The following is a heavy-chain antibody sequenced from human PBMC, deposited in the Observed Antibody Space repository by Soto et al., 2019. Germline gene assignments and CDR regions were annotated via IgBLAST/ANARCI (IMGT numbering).Heavy chain of an antibody. D-gene: IGHD2-2*01. J-gene: IGHJ6*02. CDR1: GFSFRSYG. V-gene: IGHV3-33*03. CDR2: ISYDGSDI. Sequence: PGGSLRLSCAASGFSFRSYGMHWVRQAPGRGLEWLAVISYDGSDIYYGDSVKGRLTISRDNSKNTLYMQVNTLRAEDTAVYYCAKDLXVVPPAVSSDYYYGVEVWGQGTAVTVSS. CDR3: AKDLXVVPPAVSSDYYYGVEV.